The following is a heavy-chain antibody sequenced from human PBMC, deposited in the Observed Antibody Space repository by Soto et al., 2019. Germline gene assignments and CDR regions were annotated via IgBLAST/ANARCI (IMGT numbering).Heavy chain of an antibody. CDR3: AKGRGYCSGGSCYSDY. Sequence: EVQLLESGGGLVQPGGSLRLSCAASGFTFARYAMSRVRQAPGKGLEWVSTISGSGDNTFYADSVRCRFTISRDNSKITLYLQMNSLRAEDTAVYYCAKGRGYCSGGSCYSDYWGQGTLVTVSS. D-gene: IGHD2-15*01. CDR2: ISGSGDNT. J-gene: IGHJ4*02. CDR1: GFTFARYA. V-gene: IGHV3-23*01.